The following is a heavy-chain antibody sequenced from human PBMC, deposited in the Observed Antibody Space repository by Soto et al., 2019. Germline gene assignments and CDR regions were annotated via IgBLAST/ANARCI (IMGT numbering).Heavy chain of an antibody. D-gene: IGHD3-3*01. CDR1: GYTFTSYD. J-gene: IGHJ6*02. V-gene: IGHV1-8*01. Sequence: QVQLVQSGAEVKKPGASVKVSCKASGYTFTSYDINWVRQATGQGLEWMGWMNPNSGNTGYAQKFKVRVTMTRNISRSTAYMELDSLRSEDTAVYYCARLYDVGSGKPYCGMDVWGQGTTVTVSS. CDR2: MNPNSGNT. CDR3: ARLYDVGSGKPYCGMDV.